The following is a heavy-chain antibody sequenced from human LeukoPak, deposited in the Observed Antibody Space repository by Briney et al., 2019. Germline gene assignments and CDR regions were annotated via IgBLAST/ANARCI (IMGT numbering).Heavy chain of an antibody. V-gene: IGHV4-59*01. Sequence: SETLSLTCTVSGDSISSYYGSWIRQPPGKGLEWIGYIYYSGSTNYNPSLKSRVTTSVDTSKNQFSLKLSSVTAADTAVYYCARESPEGAGFDYWGQGTLVTVSS. CDR2: IYYSGST. CDR1: GDSISSYY. CDR3: ARESPEGAGFDY. D-gene: IGHD6-19*01. J-gene: IGHJ4*02.